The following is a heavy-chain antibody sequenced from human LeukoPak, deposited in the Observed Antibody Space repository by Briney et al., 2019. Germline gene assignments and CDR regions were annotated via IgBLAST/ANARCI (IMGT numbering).Heavy chain of an antibody. Sequence: SETLSLTCAVYGGSFSGYYWSWIRQPPGKGLEWIGEINHSGSTNYNPSLKSRVTIPVDTSKNQFSLKLSSVTAADTAVFYCARHGLIAARHAFDIWGQGTMVTVSS. CDR1: GGSFSGYY. CDR3: ARHGLIAARHAFDI. D-gene: IGHD6-13*01. CDR2: INHSGST. V-gene: IGHV4-34*01. J-gene: IGHJ3*02.